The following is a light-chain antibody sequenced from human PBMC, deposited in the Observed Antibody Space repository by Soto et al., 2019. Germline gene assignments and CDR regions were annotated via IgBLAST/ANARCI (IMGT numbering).Light chain of an antibody. J-gene: IGLJ3*02. CDR1: TSDVGGYNY. V-gene: IGLV2-11*01. Sequence: QSVLTQPRLVSASPGQSVTISCTGTTSDVGGYNYVSWYQQHAGQAPKLMIYDVSKRPSGVPDRFSGSKSGNTASLTISGLQAEDEADYYCCSYAGSYTWVFGGGTKLTVL. CDR3: CSYAGSYTWV. CDR2: DVS.